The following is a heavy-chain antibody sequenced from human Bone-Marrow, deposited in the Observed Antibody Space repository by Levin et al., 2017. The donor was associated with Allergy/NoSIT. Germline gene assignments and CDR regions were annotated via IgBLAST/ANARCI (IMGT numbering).Heavy chain of an antibody. CDR1: GFTFSNYW. CDR3: ARDRAYFHFDY. CDR2: IKEDASER. Sequence: PGGSLRLSCSASGFTFSNYWMTWVRQAPGKGLKWVANIKEDASERYYVDSVKGRFTISRDNTKNSLYLQMNSLTAEDTAVYYCARDRAYFHFDYWGQGTLVTVSS. V-gene: IGHV3-7*03. J-gene: IGHJ4*02. D-gene: IGHD2/OR15-2a*01.